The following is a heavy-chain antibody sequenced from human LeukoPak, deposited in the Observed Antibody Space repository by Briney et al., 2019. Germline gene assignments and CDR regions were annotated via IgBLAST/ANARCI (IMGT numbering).Heavy chain of an antibody. J-gene: IGHJ6*02. CDR1: GGTFSSYA. V-gene: IGHV1-69*04. CDR2: IIPILGIA. D-gene: IGHD6-13*01. CDR3: AREFLRGRGGSSWLNNYYGMDV. Sequence: GASVKVSCKASGGTFSSYAISWVRQAPGQGLEWMGRIIPILGIANYAQKFQGRVTITADKSTSTAYMELSSLRSEDTAVYYCAREFLRGRGGSSWLNNYYGMDVWGQGTTVTVSS.